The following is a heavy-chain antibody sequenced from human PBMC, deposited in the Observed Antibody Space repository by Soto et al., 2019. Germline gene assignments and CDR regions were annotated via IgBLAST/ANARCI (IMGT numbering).Heavy chain of an antibody. CDR3: AKSGLQGPGGHWFDP. Sequence: GGSLRLSCAASGFTFSSYGMHWVRQAPGKGLEWVAVISYDGSNKYYADSVKGRFTISRDNSKNTLYLQMNSLRAEDTAVYYCAKSGLQGPGGHWFDPWGQGTLVTVSS. CDR2: ISYDGSNK. CDR1: GFTFSSYG. D-gene: IGHD2-15*01. J-gene: IGHJ5*02. V-gene: IGHV3-30*18.